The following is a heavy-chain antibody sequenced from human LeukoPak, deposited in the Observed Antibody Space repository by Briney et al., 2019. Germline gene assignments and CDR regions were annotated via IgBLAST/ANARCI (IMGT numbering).Heavy chain of an antibody. CDR3: VRLNKSELLGAFDI. D-gene: IGHD1-26*01. CDR1: GGSISSYY. Sequence: SETLSLTCTVSGGSISSYYWSWIRQPPGKGLEWTGYIYYSGSTNHNPSLKSRVTISIDTSKNQFSLKLSSVTAADTAVYYCVRLNKSELLGAFDIWGQGTMVTVSS. V-gene: IGHV4-59*08. J-gene: IGHJ3*02. CDR2: IYYSGST.